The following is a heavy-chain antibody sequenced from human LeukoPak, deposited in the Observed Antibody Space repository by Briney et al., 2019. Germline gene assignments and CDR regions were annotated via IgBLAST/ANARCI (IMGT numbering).Heavy chain of an antibody. Sequence: GASVKVSCKASGYTFTSYDINWVRQATGQGLEWMGWMNPNSGNTGYAQKFQGRVTMTRDTSISTAYMELSRLRSDDTAVYYCARPGGFYGDYDYWGQGTLVTVSS. V-gene: IGHV1-8*02. CDR3: ARPGGFYGDYDY. D-gene: IGHD4-17*01. CDR2: MNPNSGNT. J-gene: IGHJ4*02. CDR1: GYTFTSYD.